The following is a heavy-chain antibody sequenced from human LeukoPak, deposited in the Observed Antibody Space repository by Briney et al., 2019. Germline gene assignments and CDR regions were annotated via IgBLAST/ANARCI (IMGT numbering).Heavy chain of an antibody. CDR1: GYTFTGYY. CDR2: INPNSGGT. CDR3: ARGGVVIITHDAFDI. J-gene: IGHJ3*02. Sequence: GASVKVSCKASGYTFTGYYMHWVRQAPGQGLEWMGWINPNSGGTNYAQKFQGRVTMTRDTSISTAYMELSRLRSDDTAVYYCARGGVVIITHDAFDIWGQGTMVTVSS. V-gene: IGHV1-2*02. D-gene: IGHD3-3*01.